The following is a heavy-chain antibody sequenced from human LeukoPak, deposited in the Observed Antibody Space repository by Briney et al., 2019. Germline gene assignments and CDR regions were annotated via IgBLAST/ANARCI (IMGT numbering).Heavy chain of an antibody. D-gene: IGHD3-22*01. CDR3: ARAAGYDSSGYYYEDY. Sequence: GGSLRLSCAASGFTFSSSAMNWVRQAPGKGLEWVSSINNVASHIYYAHSVKGRFTISRDNAKNSLYLQMNSLRAEDTAVYYCARAAGYDSSGYYYEDYWGQGTLVTVSS. V-gene: IGHV3-21*04. CDR1: GFTFSSSA. J-gene: IGHJ4*02. CDR2: INNVASHI.